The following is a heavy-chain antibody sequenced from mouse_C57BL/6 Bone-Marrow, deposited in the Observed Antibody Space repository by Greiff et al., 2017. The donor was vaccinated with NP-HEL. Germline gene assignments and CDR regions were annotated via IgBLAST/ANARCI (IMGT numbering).Heavy chain of an antibody. D-gene: IGHD2-2*01. Sequence: EVKLMESGPELVKPGASVKIPCKASGYTFTDYNMDWVKQSHGKSLEWIGDINPNNGGTIYNQKFKGKATLTVDKSSSTAYMELRSLTSEDTAVYYCARRYGYSYYFDYWGQGTTLTVSS. V-gene: IGHV1-18*01. CDR3: ARRYGYSYYFDY. CDR1: GYTFTDYN. J-gene: IGHJ2*01. CDR2: INPNNGGT.